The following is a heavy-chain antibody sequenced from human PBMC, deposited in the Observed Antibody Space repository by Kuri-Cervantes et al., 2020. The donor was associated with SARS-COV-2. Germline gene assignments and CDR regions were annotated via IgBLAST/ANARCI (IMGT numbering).Heavy chain of an antibody. J-gene: IGHJ6*02. CDR1: GFSFSSYG. CDR2: ISGSGGST. CDR3: ARARVVPAAIYYYYYGMDV. Sequence: GGSLRLSCAASGFSFSSYGMSWVRQAPGKGLEWVSAISGSGGSTYYADSVKGRFTISRDNSKNTLYLQMNSLRAEDAAVYYCARARVVPAAIYYYYYGMDVWGQGTTVTRLL. D-gene: IGHD2-2*02. V-gene: IGHV3-23*01.